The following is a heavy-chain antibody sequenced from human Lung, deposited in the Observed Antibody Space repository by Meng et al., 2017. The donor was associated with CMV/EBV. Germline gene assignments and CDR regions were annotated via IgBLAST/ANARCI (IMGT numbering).Heavy chain of an antibody. J-gene: IGHJ6*02. Sequence: SXXVSXKASGYTFTSYYMHWVRQAPGQGLEWMGLINPSGGSTSYAQKVQGRVTMTRDTSTSTVYMELSSLRIEDTAVYYCARDRRCYAESSGSKTYYYGRDVWGQGXMVTVFS. CDR2: INPSGGST. V-gene: IGHV1-46*01. CDR1: GYTFTSYY. CDR3: ARDRRCYAESSGSKTYYYGRDV. D-gene: IGHD3-22*01.